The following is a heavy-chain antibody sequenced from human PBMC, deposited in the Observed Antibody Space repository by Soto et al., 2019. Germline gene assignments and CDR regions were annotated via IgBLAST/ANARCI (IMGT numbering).Heavy chain of an antibody. CDR2: IYYSGST. CDR3: ARLSGYGDYIYWYFDR. D-gene: IGHD4-17*01. V-gene: IGHV4-39*01. Sequence: SETLSLTCTVSGGSISSSSYYWGWIRQPPGKGLEWIGSIYYSGSTYYNPSLKSRVTISVDTSKNQFSLKLSSVTAADTAVYYCARLSGYGDYIYWYFDRWGRGTRVTVAS. CDR1: GGSISSSSYY. J-gene: IGHJ2*01.